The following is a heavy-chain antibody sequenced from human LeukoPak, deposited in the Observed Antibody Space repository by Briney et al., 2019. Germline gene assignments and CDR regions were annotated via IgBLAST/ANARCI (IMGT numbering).Heavy chain of an antibody. CDR3: ARAAPLGYCSSTSCYIQGYYYGMDV. D-gene: IGHD2-2*02. CDR2: INPNSGGT. Sequence: ASVKVSCKASGYTFTGYYMHWVRQAPGQGLEWMGWINPNSGGTNYAQKFQGRVTMTSDTSISTAYMELSRLRSDDTAVYYCARAAPLGYCSSTSCYIQGYYYGMDVWGQGTTVTVSS. V-gene: IGHV1-2*02. CDR1: GYTFTGYY. J-gene: IGHJ6*02.